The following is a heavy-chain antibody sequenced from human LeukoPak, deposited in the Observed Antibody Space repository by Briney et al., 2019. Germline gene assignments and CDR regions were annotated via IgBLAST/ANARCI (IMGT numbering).Heavy chain of an antibody. Sequence: ASVKVSCKASDYTFTSYDINWVRQAPGQGLEWMGWVGGYNGNTNYAQKFEGRVAMTTDTSSSTAYMELRSLKSDDTAIYYCARGDWFDPWGQGTLVTVSS. D-gene: IGHD2-21*01. V-gene: IGHV1-18*01. CDR2: VGGYNGNT. J-gene: IGHJ5*02. CDR3: ARGDWFDP. CDR1: DYTFTSYD.